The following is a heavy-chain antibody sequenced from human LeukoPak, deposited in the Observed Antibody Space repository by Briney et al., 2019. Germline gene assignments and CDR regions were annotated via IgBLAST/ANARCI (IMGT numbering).Heavy chain of an antibody. J-gene: IGHJ6*03. D-gene: IGHD6-13*01. Sequence: SVKVSCKASGGTFSSYAISWVRQAPGQGLEWMGGIIPIFGTANYAQKFQGRVTITTDESTSTAYRELSSLRSEDTAVYYCARDDSRTAGYYYYYMDVWGKGTTVTVSS. V-gene: IGHV1-69*05. CDR1: GGTFSSYA. CDR3: ARDDSRTAGYYYYYMDV. CDR2: IIPIFGTA.